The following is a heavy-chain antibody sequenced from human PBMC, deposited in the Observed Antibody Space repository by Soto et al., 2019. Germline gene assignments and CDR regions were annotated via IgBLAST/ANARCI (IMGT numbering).Heavy chain of an antibody. D-gene: IGHD1-26*01. CDR1: GYTFTGYY. Sequence: ASVKVSCKASGYTFTGYYVHWVRQAPGQGLEWMGWINPNSGDTYLTQRFQGRVTMNRDTSIGTAYMELRGLTSDDTAEYYCAKGGAIVAAGTRVYLYNAMDVWGQGTTVTVSS. V-gene: IGHV1-2*02. CDR3: AKGGAIVAAGTRVYLYNAMDV. CDR2: INPNSGDT. J-gene: IGHJ6*02.